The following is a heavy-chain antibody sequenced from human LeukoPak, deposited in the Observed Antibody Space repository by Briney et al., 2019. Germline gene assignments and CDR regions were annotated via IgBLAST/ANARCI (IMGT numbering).Heavy chain of an antibody. CDR3: ARHAATMVRGVHAFDY. CDR1: GGSISSSSYY. CDR2: IYYSGST. J-gene: IGHJ4*02. D-gene: IGHD3-10*01. V-gene: IGHV4-39*01. Sequence: SETLSLTCTVSGGSISSSSYYWGWIRQPPGKGLEWIGSIYYSGSTYYNPSLKSRVTISVDTSKNQFSLKLSSVTAADTAVYYCARHAATMVRGVHAFDYWGQGTLVTVSS.